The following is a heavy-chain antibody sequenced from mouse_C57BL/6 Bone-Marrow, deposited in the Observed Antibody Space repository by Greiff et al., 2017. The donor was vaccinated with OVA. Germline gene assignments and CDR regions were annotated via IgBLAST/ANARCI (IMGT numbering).Heavy chain of an antibody. CDR2: IYTSDSET. J-gene: IGHJ4*01. D-gene: IGHD1-1*01. CDR1: GYTFTSYW. CDR3: ARWGTTVVAHYAMDY. Sequence: QVQLQQPGAELVRPGSSVKLSCKASGYTFTSYWMDWVKQRPGQGLEWIGNIYTSDSETHYNQKFKDKATLTVDKSSSTAYMQLSSLTSEDSAVYYCARWGTTVVAHYAMDYWGQGTSVTVSS. V-gene: IGHV1-61*01.